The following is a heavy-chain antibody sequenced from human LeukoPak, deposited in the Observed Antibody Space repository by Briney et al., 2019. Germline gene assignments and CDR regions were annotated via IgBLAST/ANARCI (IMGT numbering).Heavy chain of an antibody. CDR2: IYVDGRTT. J-gene: IGHJ5*02. V-gene: IGHV3-74*01. Sequence: GGSLRLSCVASGFTFSNYWMHWVRQPPGKGLVWVSRIYVDGRTTNYADSVKGRFTISRDNAKNTVYLEMKSLSVEDTATYYCIRDFRSADLWGQGTLVTVTS. CDR3: IRDFRSADL. CDR1: GFTFSNYW.